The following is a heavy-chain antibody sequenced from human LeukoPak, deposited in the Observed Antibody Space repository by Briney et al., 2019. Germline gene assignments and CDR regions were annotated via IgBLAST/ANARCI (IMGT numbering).Heavy chain of an antibody. D-gene: IGHD6-13*01. Sequence: PSETLSLTCTVSGGSISSYYWSWIRQPAGKGLEWIGRIYVSGGTNYNPSLKSRVTMSVDTSKNQFSLKLSSVTAADTALYYCARRAAAGSFFDYWGQGTLVTVSS. CDR1: GGSISSYY. V-gene: IGHV4-4*07. J-gene: IGHJ4*02. CDR3: ARRAAAGSFFDY. CDR2: IYVSGGT.